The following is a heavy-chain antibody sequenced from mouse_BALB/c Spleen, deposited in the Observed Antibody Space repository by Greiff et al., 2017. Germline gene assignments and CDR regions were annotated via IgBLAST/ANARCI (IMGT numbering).Heavy chain of an antibody. J-gene: IGHJ3*01. Sequence: EVKLQQSGAELVKPGASVKLSCTASGFNIKDTYMHWVKQRPEQGLEWIGRIDPANGNTKYDPKFQGKATITADTSSNTAYLQLSSLTSEDTAVYYCARSGTGAWFAYWGQGTLVTVSA. CDR1: GFNIKDTY. CDR2: IDPANGNT. D-gene: IGHD2-14*01. CDR3: ARSGTGAWFAY. V-gene: IGHV14-3*02.